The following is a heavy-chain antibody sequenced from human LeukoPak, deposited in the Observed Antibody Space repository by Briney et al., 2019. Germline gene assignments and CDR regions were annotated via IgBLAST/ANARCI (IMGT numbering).Heavy chain of an antibody. D-gene: IGHD4-17*01. CDR3: AREPDYGDYDY. CDR1: GFTFGSYS. V-gene: IGHV3-21*01. Sequence: GGSLRLSCAASGFTFGSYSMKWVRQAPGKGLEWVSSISSSSSYIYYADSVKGRFTISRDNAKNSPYLQMNSLRAEDTAVYYRAREPDYGDYDYWGQGTLVTVSS. CDR2: ISSSSSYI. J-gene: IGHJ4*02.